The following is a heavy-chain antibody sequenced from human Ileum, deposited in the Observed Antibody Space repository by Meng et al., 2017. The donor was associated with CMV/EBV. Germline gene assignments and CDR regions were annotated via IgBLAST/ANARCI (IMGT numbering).Heavy chain of an antibody. CDR3: ARDLRPLAYYYYGMDV. Sequence: YTFTSYGISWVRQAPGQGLEWMGWISAYNGNTNYAQKLQGRVTMTTDTSTSTAYMELRSLRSDDTAVYYCARDLRPLAYYYYGMDVWGQGTTVTVSS. J-gene: IGHJ6*02. CDR1: YTFTSYG. V-gene: IGHV1-18*01. CDR2: ISAYNGNT.